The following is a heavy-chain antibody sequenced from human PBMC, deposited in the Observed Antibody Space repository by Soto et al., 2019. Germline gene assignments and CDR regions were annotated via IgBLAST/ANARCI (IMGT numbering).Heavy chain of an antibody. CDR1: GGSISSSSYY. J-gene: IGHJ4*02. V-gene: IGHV4-39*01. D-gene: IGHD6-6*01. CDR2: IYYSGST. CDR3: ARHEAAARPYYFDY. Sequence: PSETLSLTCTVSGGSISSSSYYWGWIRQPPGKGLEWIGSIYYSGSTYYNPSLKSRVTISVDTSKNQFSLKLSSVTAADTAVYYCARHEAAARPYYFDYWGQGTLVTVS.